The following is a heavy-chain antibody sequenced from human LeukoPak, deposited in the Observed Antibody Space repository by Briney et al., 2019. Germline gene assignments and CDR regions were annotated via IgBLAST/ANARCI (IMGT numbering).Heavy chain of an antibody. CDR1: GFTFSDSA. D-gene: IGHD1-26*01. Sequence: PGGSLRLSCAASGFTFSDSAMHWVRQAPGKGLEWVGRIRSKAKDYATAYAASVKGRFTVSRDDSKNRAYLHMNSLKTDDTAVYYCTRPWGSILGDYYYYGMDVWGQGTTVTVSS. J-gene: IGHJ6*02. V-gene: IGHV3-73*01. CDR3: TRPWGSILGDYYYYGMDV. CDR2: IRSKAKDYAT.